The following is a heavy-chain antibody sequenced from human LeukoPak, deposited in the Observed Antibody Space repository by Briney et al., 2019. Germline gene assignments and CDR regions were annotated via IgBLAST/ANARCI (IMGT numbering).Heavy chain of an antibody. D-gene: IGHD2-2*01. Sequence: SETLSFNCTVSGGSTSSSSHYWGWIRQPPGKGLEWIGSIYYGGSTYYNPSLNSRVTISVDTSKNQFSLKLSSVTAADTAVYYCARDGGSSFRYFDYWGQGTLVTVSS. V-gene: IGHV4-39*07. CDR2: IYYGGST. CDR1: GGSTSSSSHY. CDR3: ARDGGSSFRYFDY. J-gene: IGHJ4*02.